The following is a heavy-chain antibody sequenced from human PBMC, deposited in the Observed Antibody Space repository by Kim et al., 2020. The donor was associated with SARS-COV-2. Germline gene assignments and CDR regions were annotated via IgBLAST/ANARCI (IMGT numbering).Heavy chain of an antibody. J-gene: IGHJ5*02. CDR2: VSFDGTNE. D-gene: IGHD2-2*01. Sequence: GGSLRLSCAASGFMFNNYALHWVRQAPGQGLEWLALVSFDGTNEYYADSVKGRFTISRDNSENTLFLQMSSLRPDDTALYYCARAGCSATTCPLGFDPWGQGTLVIVSS. V-gene: IGHV3-30*15. CDR1: GFMFNNYA. CDR3: ARAGCSATTCPLGFDP.